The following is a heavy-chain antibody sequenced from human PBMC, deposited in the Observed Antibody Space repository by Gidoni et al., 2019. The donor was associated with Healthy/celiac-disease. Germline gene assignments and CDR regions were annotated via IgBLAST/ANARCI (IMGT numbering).Heavy chain of an antibody. J-gene: IGHJ4*02. CDR2: IYPGDSDT. V-gene: IGHV5-51*07. CDR3: AGLYYYESSGYYSYFDY. Sequence: EVQLVQSGAEVTKAGGSLKTSCKGAGYSFTSYWIGWVHQKPGKGLEWMGIIYPGDSDTRYSPSFQGQVTISANKSISTAYLQWSSLKASDTAMYYCAGLYYYESSGYYSYFDYWGQGTLVTVSS. D-gene: IGHD3-22*01. CDR1: GYSFTSYW.